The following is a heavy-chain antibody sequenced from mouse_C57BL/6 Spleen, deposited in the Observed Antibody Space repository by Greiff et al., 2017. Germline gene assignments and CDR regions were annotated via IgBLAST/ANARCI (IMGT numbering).Heavy chain of an antibody. Sequence: VQLQQSGTVLARPGASVKMSCKTSGYTFTSYWMHWVKQRPGQGLEWIGAIYPGNSDTSSNQKFKGKAKLTAVTSASTAYMELRSLTNEDSAVYYCTRTKSNCGGDDWGQGTTLTVSS. CDR1: GYTFTSYW. CDR2: IYPGNSDT. J-gene: IGHJ2*01. CDR3: TRTKSNCGGDD. V-gene: IGHV1-5*01. D-gene: IGHD1-1*02.